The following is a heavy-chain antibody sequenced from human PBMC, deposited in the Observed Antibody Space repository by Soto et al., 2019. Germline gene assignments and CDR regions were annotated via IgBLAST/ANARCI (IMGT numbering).Heavy chain of an antibody. Sequence: LRLSCAASGLTFSNYAIHWVRQAPGKGLEWVTVISYDGNHKNYADSVKGRFTISRDDSRYTVYLQMSSLKTEDTAVYYCATNNFDIWGQGTKVTVSS. CDR2: ISYDGNHK. CDR1: GLTFSNYA. J-gene: IGHJ3*02. V-gene: IGHV3-30-3*01. CDR3: ATNNFDI.